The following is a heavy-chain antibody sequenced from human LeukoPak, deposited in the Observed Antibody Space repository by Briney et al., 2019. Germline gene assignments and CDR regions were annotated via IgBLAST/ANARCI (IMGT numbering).Heavy chain of an antibody. CDR2: ISGSGGST. D-gene: IGHD3-10*01. V-gene: IGHV3-23*01. CDR3: AKGRDYYGSGSYYPDY. J-gene: IGHJ4*02. Sequence: PGGSLRLSCAASGFTFSSYAMSWVRQAPGKGLEWVSAISGSGGSTYYADSVKDRFTISRDNSKNTLYLQMNSLRAEDTAVYYCAKGRDYYGSGSYYPDYWGQGTPVTVSS. CDR1: GFTFSSYA.